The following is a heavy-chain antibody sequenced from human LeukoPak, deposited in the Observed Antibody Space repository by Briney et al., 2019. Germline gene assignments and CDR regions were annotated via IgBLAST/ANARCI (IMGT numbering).Heavy chain of an antibody. V-gene: IGHV4-4*07. J-gene: IGHJ4*02. Sequence: SETLSLTCSVSGGSISGYYWSWIRQPAGKGLEWIGRIYTSGTTYYNPSLKSRVTISVDTSQNQFSLKLSSVTAADTAVYYCARDYNGGSTFDYWGQGTLVTFSS. CDR3: ARDYNGGSTFDY. CDR2: IYTSGTT. CDR1: GGSISGYY. D-gene: IGHD3-10*01.